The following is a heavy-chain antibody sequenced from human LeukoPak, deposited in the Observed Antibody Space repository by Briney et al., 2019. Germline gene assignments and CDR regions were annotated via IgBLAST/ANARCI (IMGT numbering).Heavy chain of an antibody. Sequence: ASVKVSCKASGYTFTSYAMHWVRQAPGQRLEWMGWINAGNGNTKYSQKFQGRVTITRDTSASTAYMELSSLRSEDTAVYYCARPDTYYYDSSGYYIWGQGTLVTVSS. J-gene: IGHJ4*02. D-gene: IGHD3-22*01. CDR3: ARPDTYYYDSSGYYI. CDR2: INAGNGNT. V-gene: IGHV1-3*01. CDR1: GYTFTSYA.